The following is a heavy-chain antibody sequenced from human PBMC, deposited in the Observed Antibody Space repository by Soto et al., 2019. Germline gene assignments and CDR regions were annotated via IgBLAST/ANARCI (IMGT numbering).Heavy chain of an antibody. D-gene: IGHD3-9*01. CDR2: IYYSGST. V-gene: IGHV4-39*01. CDR3: AGYFDWLESYYYYYGMDV. Sequence: SETLSLTCTVSGGSISSSSYYWGWIHQPPGKGLEWIGSIYYSGSTYYNPSLKSRVTISVDTSKNQFSLKLSSVTAADTAVYYCAGYFDWLESYYYYYGMDVWGQGTTDTVSS. J-gene: IGHJ6*02. CDR1: GGSISSSSYY.